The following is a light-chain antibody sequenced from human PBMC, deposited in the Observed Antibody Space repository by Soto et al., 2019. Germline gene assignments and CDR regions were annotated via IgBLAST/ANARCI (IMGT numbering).Light chain of an antibody. CDR2: WAS. J-gene: IGKJ4*01. Sequence: DIVMTQSPDSLAVSLGERATINCKSSQSVLYSSNNKNYLAWYQQKPGQPPKLLTYWASTQESGVPDRFSGSGSGTDFTLTISSLHAEDAAVYYCQQYYSTPLTFCGGTKVEIK. V-gene: IGKV4-1*01. CDR3: QQYYSTPLT. CDR1: QSVLYSSNNKNY.